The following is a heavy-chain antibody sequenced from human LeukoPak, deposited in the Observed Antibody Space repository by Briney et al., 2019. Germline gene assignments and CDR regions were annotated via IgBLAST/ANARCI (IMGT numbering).Heavy chain of an antibody. D-gene: IGHD6-19*01. CDR1: GYTFTSYG. Sequence: ASVKVSCKASGYTFTSYGISWVRQAPGQGLEWMGWISAYNGNTNYAQKLQGRVTMTTDTSTSTADMELRGLRSDDTAVYYCARLIAVAASFDYWGQGTLVTVSS. CDR3: ARLIAVAASFDY. CDR2: ISAYNGNT. J-gene: IGHJ4*02. V-gene: IGHV1-18*01.